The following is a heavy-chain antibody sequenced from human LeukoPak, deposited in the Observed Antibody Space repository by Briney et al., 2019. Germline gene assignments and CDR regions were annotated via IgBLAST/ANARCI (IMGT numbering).Heavy chain of an antibody. J-gene: IGHJ4*02. CDR3: AREDASGSYYRSLDY. V-gene: IGHV3-21*01. CDR2: ITISSRYI. Sequence: GGSLRLSCAASGFTFSTYTMNWVRQAPGTGLEWVSSITISSRYIYYADSVKGRFTISRDNAKNSLFLHMNSLRAEDTAVYYCAREDASGSYYRSLDYWGQGTLVTVSS. D-gene: IGHD3-10*01. CDR1: GFTFSTYT.